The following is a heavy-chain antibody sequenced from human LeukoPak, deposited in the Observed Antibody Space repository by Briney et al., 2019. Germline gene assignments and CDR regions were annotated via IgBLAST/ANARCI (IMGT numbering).Heavy chain of an antibody. CDR3: ARSLWPEDY. J-gene: IGHJ4*02. CDR2: INQDGSDK. Sequence: GGSLSLSCAASGFTFRSYWMSWVRQAPGKGLEWVANINQDGSDKKYVDSVKGRFTISRDNAKNSVSLQMNSLRAEDTAVYYCARSLWPEDYWGQGTLVTVSS. V-gene: IGHV3-7*01. CDR1: GFTFRSYW. D-gene: IGHD2-21*01.